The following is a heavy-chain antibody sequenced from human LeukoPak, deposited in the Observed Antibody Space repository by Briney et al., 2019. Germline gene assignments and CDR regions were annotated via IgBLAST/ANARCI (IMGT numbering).Heavy chain of an antibody. J-gene: IGHJ4*02. D-gene: IGHD3-22*01. Sequence: SETLSLTCTVSGGSISGYYWSWIRQPPGKGLEWIGEINHSGSTNYNPSLKSRVTISVDTSKNQFSLKLSSVTAADTAVYYCARSAATKWLLQRKPFDYWGQGTLVTVSS. CDR2: INHSGST. CDR1: GGSISGYY. CDR3: ARSAATKWLLQRKPFDY. V-gene: IGHV4-34*01.